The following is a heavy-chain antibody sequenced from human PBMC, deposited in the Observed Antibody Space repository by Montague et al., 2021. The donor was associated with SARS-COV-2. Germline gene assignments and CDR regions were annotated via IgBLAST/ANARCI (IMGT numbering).Heavy chain of an antibody. J-gene: IGHJ4*02. CDR2: IYYSGST. V-gene: IGHV4-59*01. Sequence: SETLSLTCTVSGCSISSYYWSWIRQPPGKGLEWIGYIYYSGSTNYNPSLKSRVTISVDTSKNQFSLKLSSLTAADTAVYYCARGFDYWGQGTLVTASS. CDR1: GCSISSYY. CDR3: ARGFDY.